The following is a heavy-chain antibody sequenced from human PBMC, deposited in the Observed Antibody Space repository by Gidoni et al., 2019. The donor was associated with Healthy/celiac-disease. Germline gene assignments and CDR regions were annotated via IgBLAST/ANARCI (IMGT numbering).Heavy chain of an antibody. J-gene: IGHJ6*02. Sequence: QVQLQQWGAGRLKPSETLSLTCAVYGGSFSGYYWSWIRQPPGKGLEWIGEINHSGSTNYNPSLKSRVTISVDTSKNQFSLKLSSVTAADTAVYYCARVGTTRGTGNYYSYYGMDVWGQGTTVTVSS. CDR2: INHSGST. V-gene: IGHV4-34*01. CDR3: ARVGTTRGTGNYYSYYGMDV. CDR1: GGSFSGYY. D-gene: IGHD3-10*01.